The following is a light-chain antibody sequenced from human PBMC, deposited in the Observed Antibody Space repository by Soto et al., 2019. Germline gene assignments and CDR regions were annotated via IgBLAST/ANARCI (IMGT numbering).Light chain of an antibody. V-gene: IGLV2-11*01. J-gene: IGLJ3*02. Sequence: QSALTQPRSVSGSPGQSVTISCTGTSSGGGDYNYVSWYQQYPGKAPKLVIYDVSKRPSGVPDRFSGSKSGNTASLTISGLQAEDEADYYCCSFAGSYTFWVFGGGTKLTVL. CDR1: SSGGGDYNY. CDR3: CSFAGSYTFWV. CDR2: DVS.